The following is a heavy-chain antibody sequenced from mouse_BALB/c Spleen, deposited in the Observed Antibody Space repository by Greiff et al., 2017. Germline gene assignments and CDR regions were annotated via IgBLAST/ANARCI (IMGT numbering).Heavy chain of an antibody. CDR1: GFSLTSYG. J-gene: IGHJ2*01. CDR2: IWACGST. V-gene: IGHV2-9*02. CDR3: ARESSYYRDYFDY. D-gene: IGHD2-12*01. Sequence: VKLLESGAGLVAPSQRLSMTCTVSGFSLTSYGVYWVRQPPGKGLEWLGVIWACGSTNYNSALMYRLSISKDNSKCQVFLKMNSLQTDDTAMYYCARESSYYRDYFDYWGQGTTLTVSS.